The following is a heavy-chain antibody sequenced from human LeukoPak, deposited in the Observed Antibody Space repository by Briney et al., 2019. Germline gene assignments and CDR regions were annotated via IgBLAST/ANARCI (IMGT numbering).Heavy chain of an antibody. J-gene: IGHJ4*02. D-gene: IGHD6-13*01. V-gene: IGHV1-46*01. CDR1: GYTVTSYY. CDR2: LNPSGGSS. CDR3: ARSIAAAGDLYFDY. Sequence: ASVKVSCKASGYTVTSYYMHWVRQAPGQGLEWMAILNPSGGSSNYAQKFQGRATLTRATSTGTVYMELSSLRSEDTAVYYCARSIAAAGDLYFDYWGQGTLVTVSS.